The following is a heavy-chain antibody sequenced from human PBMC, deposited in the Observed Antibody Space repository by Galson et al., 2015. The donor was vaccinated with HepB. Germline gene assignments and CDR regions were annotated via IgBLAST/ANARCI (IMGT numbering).Heavy chain of an antibody. CDR3: TSHPRYCSSTSCYLGFDY. J-gene: IGHJ4*02. CDR1: GFTFGDYA. V-gene: IGHV3-49*03. Sequence: SLRLSCAASGFTFGDYAMSWFRQAPGKGLEWVGFIRSKAYGGTTEYAASVKGRFTISRDDSKSIAYLQMNSLKTEDTAVYYCTSHPRYCSSTSCYLGFDYWGQGTLVTVSS. D-gene: IGHD2-2*01. CDR2: IRSKAYGGTT.